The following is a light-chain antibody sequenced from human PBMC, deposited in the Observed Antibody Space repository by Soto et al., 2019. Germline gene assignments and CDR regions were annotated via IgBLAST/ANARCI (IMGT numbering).Light chain of an antibody. CDR2: AAS. J-gene: IGKJ1*01. V-gene: IGKV1-8*01. Sequence: AIRMTQSPSSFSASTGDRVTITCRASQGISSYLAWYQQKPGTAPKLLIYAASTLQSGVPSRFSGSGSGTDFTLTISCLQSEDFATYYCQQYYSYPRTFGQGTKVEIK. CDR1: QGISSY. CDR3: QQYYSYPRT.